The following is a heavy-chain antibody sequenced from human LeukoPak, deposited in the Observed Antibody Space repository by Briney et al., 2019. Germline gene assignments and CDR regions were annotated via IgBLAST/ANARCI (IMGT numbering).Heavy chain of an antibody. J-gene: IGHJ5*02. CDR3: AGDQPGTYTMSST. CDR2: VSGEQTDK. D-gene: IGHD7-27*01. V-gene: IGHV3-30*04. CDR1: GFTFVHFS. Sequence: QPGGSLRLSCVASGFTFVHFSMHWVRQAPGKGLEWVAFVSGEQTDKYYADSVKGRFTISRDNSRNTLFLEMNSLRPDDTAVYYCAGDQPGTYTMSSTWGQGTLVTVSS.